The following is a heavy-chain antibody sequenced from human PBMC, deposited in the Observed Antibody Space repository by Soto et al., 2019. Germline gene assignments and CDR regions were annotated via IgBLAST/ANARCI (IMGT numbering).Heavy chain of an antibody. CDR1: GFTFSSYG. D-gene: IGHD1-26*01. CDR3: ARDRGELAFDY. Sequence: SGGSLRLSCAASGFTFSSYGMHWVRQAPGKGLEWVAVIWYDGSNKYYADSVKGRFTISRDNSKNTLYLQMNSLRAGDTAVYYCARDRGELAFDYWGQGTLVTVSS. J-gene: IGHJ4*02. CDR2: IWYDGSNK. V-gene: IGHV3-33*01.